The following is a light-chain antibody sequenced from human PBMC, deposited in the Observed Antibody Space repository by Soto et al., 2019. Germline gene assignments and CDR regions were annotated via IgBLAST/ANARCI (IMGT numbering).Light chain of an antibody. Sequence: QSVLTQPPSASASLGASVTLTCTLSSGYSNYKVDWYQQRPGKGPRFVMRVGTGGMVGSKGDGIPDRFSVLGSGLNRYLTIKNIQEEDESDYHCGADLGSGSNFVYVFGTGTKVTVL. CDR1: SGYSNYK. CDR3: GADLGSGSNFVYV. CDR2: VGTGGMVG. J-gene: IGLJ1*01. V-gene: IGLV9-49*01.